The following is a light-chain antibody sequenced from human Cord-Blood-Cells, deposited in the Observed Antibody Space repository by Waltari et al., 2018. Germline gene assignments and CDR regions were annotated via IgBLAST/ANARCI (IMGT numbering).Light chain of an antibody. J-gene: IGLJ1*01. CDR3: SSYTSSSTLYV. V-gene: IGLV2-14*01. Sequence: QSALNQPASVSGSPGQSITISCPGPSSDVRGYNYVSWYQQHPGKAPNLMIYDVSNRPSGVSNRFSGSKSGNTASLTISGLQAEDEADYYCSSYTSSSTLYVFGTGTKVTVL. CDR2: DVS. CDR1: SSDVRGYNY.